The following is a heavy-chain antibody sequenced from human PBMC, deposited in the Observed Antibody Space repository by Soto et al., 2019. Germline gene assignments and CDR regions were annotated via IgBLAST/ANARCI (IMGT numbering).Heavy chain of an antibody. J-gene: IGHJ5*02. CDR1: GYTFTGYY. V-gene: IGHV1-2*02. CDR2: INPNSGGT. D-gene: IGHD6-19*01. Sequence: ASVKVSCKASGYTFTGYYMHWVRQAPGQGLEWMGWINPNSGGTNYAQKFQGRVTMTRDTSISTAYMELSRLRSDDTAVYYCAGASHSGWYHPNWFDPWGQGTLVTVSS. CDR3: AGASHSGWYHPNWFDP.